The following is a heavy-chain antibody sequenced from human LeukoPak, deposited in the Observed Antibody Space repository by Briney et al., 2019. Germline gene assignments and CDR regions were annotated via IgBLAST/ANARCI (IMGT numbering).Heavy chain of an antibody. Sequence: GGSLRLSCAASGFTFSSSAMSWVRQAPGKGLEWVSAISNNGGYTYYADSVQGRFTISRDNSKSTLCLQMNSLRAEDTAVYYCAKHPYNDFWSGYYKGFDYWGQGTLVTVSS. J-gene: IGHJ4*02. CDR1: GFTFSSSA. CDR2: ISNNGGYT. CDR3: AKHPYNDFWSGYYKGFDY. D-gene: IGHD3-3*01. V-gene: IGHV3-23*01.